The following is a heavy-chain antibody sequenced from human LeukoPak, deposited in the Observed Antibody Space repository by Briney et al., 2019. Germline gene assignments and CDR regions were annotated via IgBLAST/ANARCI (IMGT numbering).Heavy chain of an antibody. CDR2: IYSGGST. CDR3: ARDRQEYDFWSGYYTYYYYGMDV. Sequence: PGGSLRLSCAASGFTISSNYMSWVRQAPGEGGEWVSVIYSGGSTYYADYVKGRFTISRDNSKNTLYLQMNSLRAEDTAVYYCARDRQEYDFWSGYYTYYYYGMDVWGHGTTVTVSS. D-gene: IGHD3-3*01. V-gene: IGHV3-66*01. J-gene: IGHJ6*02. CDR1: GFTISSNY.